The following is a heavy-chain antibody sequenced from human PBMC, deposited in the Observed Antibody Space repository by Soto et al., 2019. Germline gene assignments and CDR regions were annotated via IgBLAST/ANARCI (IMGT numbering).Heavy chain of an antibody. CDR1: GYSFTSYW. CDR2: IYPGDSDT. Sequence: PGESLKISCNGSGYSFTSYWIGWVRQMPGKGLEWMGIIYPGDSDTRYSPSFEGQVTISADKSISTAYLQWGSLKASDTAMYYCARRPVYYYYGMDVWGQGTTVTVSS. J-gene: IGHJ6*02. V-gene: IGHV5-51*01. CDR3: ARRPVYYYYGMDV.